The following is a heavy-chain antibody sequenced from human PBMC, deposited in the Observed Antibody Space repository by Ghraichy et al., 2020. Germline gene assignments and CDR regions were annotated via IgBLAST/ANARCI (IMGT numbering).Heavy chain of an antibody. V-gene: IGHV3-48*03. CDR2: ISSSGSSI. CDR3: ARADYYYYGMDV. CDR1: GFTFRSYE. J-gene: IGHJ6*02. Sequence: GEPLNISCAASGFTFRSYEMNWVRQAPGKGLEWVSYISSSGSSIHYADSVKGRFTISRDNAKNSLYLQMNSLRAEDTAVYYCARADYYYYGMDVWGQGTTVTVSS.